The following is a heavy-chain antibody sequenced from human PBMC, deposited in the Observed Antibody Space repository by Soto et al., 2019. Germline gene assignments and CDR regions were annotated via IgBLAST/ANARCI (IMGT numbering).Heavy chain of an antibody. CDR3: ARVRRSSGYYYGY. CDR1: GYTYTSYY. V-gene: IGHV1-46*01. D-gene: IGHD3-22*01. CDR2: INPSGGST. Sequence: ASVNVSCKASGYTYTSYYMHWARQPPGRGLECMGRINPSGGSTSYAQKFQGRVTMTRDTSASTVYMELSSLRSEDTAVYYCARVRRSSGYYYGYWGEGTPVTVSS. J-gene: IGHJ4*02.